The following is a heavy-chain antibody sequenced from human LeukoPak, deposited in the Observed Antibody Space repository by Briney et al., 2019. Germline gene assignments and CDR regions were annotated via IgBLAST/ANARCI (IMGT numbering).Heavy chain of an antibody. D-gene: IGHD4-17*01. Sequence: PSETLSLTCTVSGGSISSYYWSWIRQPSGKGLEWIGYIYYSGSTNYNPSLKSRVTISVDTSKNQFSLKLSSVTAADTAVYYCARGGVTTTFDYWGQGTLVTVSS. J-gene: IGHJ4*02. V-gene: IGHV4-59*01. CDR1: GGSISSYY. CDR3: ARGGVTTTFDY. CDR2: IYYSGST.